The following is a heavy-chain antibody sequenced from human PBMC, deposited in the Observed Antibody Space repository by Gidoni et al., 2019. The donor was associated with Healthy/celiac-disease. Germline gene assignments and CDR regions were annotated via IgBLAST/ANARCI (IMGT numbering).Heavy chain of an antibody. CDR2: ISGSGGST. Sequence: EVQLLESGGGLVQPGGSLRLSCAASGFTFSSFAMSWVRQAPGKGLGWVAAISGSGGSTYYADSVKGRFTISRDNSKNTLYLQMNSLRAEDTAVYYCAKDQDYGDPKQPVDYWGQGTLVTVSS. J-gene: IGHJ4*02. V-gene: IGHV3-23*01. D-gene: IGHD4-17*01. CDR3: AKDQDYGDPKQPVDY. CDR1: GFTFSSFA.